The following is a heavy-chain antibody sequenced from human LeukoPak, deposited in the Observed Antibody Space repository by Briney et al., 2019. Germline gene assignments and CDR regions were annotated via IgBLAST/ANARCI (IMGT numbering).Heavy chain of an antibody. Sequence: PSETLSLTCTVSGGSISSGSYYWSWIRQPAGKGLEWIGRIYTSGSTNYNPSLKSRVTISVDTSKNQFSPKLSSVTAADTAVYYCARGYGSGNPSGYWGQGTLVTVSS. J-gene: IGHJ4*02. V-gene: IGHV4-61*02. CDR2: IYTSGST. CDR3: ARGYGSGNPSGY. D-gene: IGHD3-10*01. CDR1: GGSISSGSYY.